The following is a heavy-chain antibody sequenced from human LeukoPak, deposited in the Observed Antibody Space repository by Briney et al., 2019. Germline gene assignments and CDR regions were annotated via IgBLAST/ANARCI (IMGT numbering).Heavy chain of an antibody. CDR3: ARSSHYDILTGYSGEDAFDI. D-gene: IGHD3-9*01. CDR2: IYSGGST. V-gene: IGHV3-53*01. CDR1: GFTFSSYA. Sequence: GGSLRLSCAASGFTFSSYAMSWVRQAPGKGLEWVSVIYSGGSTDYADSVKGRFTISRDNSKNTLYLQMNSLRVEDTAVYYCARSSHYDILTGYSGEDAFDIWGQGTMVTVSS. J-gene: IGHJ3*02.